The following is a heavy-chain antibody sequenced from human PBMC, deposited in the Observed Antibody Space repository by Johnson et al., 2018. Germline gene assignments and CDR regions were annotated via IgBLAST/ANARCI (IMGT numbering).Heavy chain of an antibody. V-gene: IGHV5-51*01. Sequence: EVQLVETGAEVKKPGESLKISCEGSGYNYASQWIGWVRQMPGKGLEWMGIIYPGDSDTRYSPSFQGQFTISIHTSIKPAYLQWSSLKASDTPIYYCEKQTTSEYSYSGGGYFEYWGQGTLVIVSS. CDR3: EKQTTSEYSYSGGGYFEY. D-gene: IGHD6-6*01. CDR2: IYPGDSDT. J-gene: IGHJ4*02. CDR1: GYNYASQW.